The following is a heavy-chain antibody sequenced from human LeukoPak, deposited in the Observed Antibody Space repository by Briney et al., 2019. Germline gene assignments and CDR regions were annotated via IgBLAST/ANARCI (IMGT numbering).Heavy chain of an antibody. CDR3: VRLKGEY. D-gene: IGHD1-26*01. Sequence: PGGSLRLSCGASGLIFSNYRMHWVRGSTGKGLVWVSRINGDRSSTAYADSVKGRLIIHRDNAKNTAYIQINRLRAEDTAGYYCVRLKGEYWGGGTLVSVS. J-gene: IGHJ4*02. CDR2: INGDRSST. V-gene: IGHV3-74*01. CDR1: GLIFSNYR.